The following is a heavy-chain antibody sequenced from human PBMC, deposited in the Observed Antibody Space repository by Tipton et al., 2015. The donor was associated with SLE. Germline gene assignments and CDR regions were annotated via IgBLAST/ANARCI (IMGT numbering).Heavy chain of an antibody. CDR1: GFTFSSSL. Sequence: SLRLSCAASGFTFSSSLMHWVRQSPGKGLVWVSSVNSDGSSISDADSVKGRFTLSRDNTKNTLYRQMNSLRVEDTAMYYCARSTVDGKWAFDIWGPGTMVTVSS. V-gene: IGHV3-74*01. D-gene: IGHD1-14*01. J-gene: IGHJ3*02. CDR3: ARSTVDGKWAFDI. CDR2: VNSDGSSI.